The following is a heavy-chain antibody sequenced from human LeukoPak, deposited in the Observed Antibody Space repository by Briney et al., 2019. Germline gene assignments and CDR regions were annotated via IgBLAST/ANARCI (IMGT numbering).Heavy chain of an antibody. CDR1: GYTFTNYG. Sequence: GASVTVSCKASGYTFTNYGVNWVRQAPGQGLEWMGWISTYNGNTNYAQRLQGRVTMTTDTSTSTAYMELRSLRSEDTAVYYCASSPSYDILTGYLAYWGQGTLATVSS. CDR2: ISTYNGNT. V-gene: IGHV1-18*01. J-gene: IGHJ4*02. CDR3: ASSPSYDILTGYLAY. D-gene: IGHD3-9*01.